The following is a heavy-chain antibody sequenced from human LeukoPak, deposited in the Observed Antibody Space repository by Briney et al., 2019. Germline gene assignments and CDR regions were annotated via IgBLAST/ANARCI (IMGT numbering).Heavy chain of an antibody. D-gene: IGHD6-19*01. J-gene: IGHJ4*02. V-gene: IGHV3-30*04. CDR1: GFTFSSYA. Sequence: PGRSLRLPCAASGFTFSSYAMHWVRQAPGKGLEWVAVISYDGSNKYYADSVKGRFTISRDNSKNTLYLQMNSLRAEGTAVYYCARGIAVRSFDYWGQGTLVTVSS. CDR3: ARGIAVRSFDY. CDR2: ISYDGSNK.